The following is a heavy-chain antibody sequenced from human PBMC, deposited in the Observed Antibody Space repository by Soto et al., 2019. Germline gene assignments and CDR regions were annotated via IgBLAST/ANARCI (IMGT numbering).Heavy chain of an antibody. CDR3: ARDLSSGWPHRPFDP. CDR2: ISAYNGNT. CDR1: GYTFTSYG. V-gene: IGHV1-18*04. Sequence: ASVKVSCKASGYTFTSYGISWVRQAPGQGLEWMGWISAYNGNTNYAQKLQGRVTMTTGTSTSTAYMELRSLRSDDTAVYYCARDLSSGWPHRPFDPWGQGTLVTVSS. D-gene: IGHD6-19*01. J-gene: IGHJ5*02.